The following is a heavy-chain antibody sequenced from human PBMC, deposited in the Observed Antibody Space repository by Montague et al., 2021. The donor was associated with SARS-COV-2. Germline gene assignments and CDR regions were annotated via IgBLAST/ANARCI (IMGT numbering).Heavy chain of an antibody. V-gene: IGHV4-59*08. J-gene: IGHJ4*02. D-gene: IGHD2-15*01. CDR3: ARHYSATLPAVY. CDR2: T. Sequence: TNYNPSLTSRVTMSVDTSKNQFSLKVNSVAAADTAVYYCARHYSATLPAVYWGQGTLVTVS.